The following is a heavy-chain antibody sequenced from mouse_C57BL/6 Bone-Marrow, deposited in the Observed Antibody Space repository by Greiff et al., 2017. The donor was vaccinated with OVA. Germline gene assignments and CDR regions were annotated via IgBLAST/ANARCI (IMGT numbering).Heavy chain of an antibody. J-gene: IGHJ4*01. CDR1: GFTFSDYY. CDR2: ISNGGGST. V-gene: IGHV5-12*01. CDR3: ARRTTVSYAMDY. Sequence: EVKLMESGGGLVQPGGYLKLSCAASGFTFSDYYMYWVRQTPEKRLEWVAYISNGGGSTYYPDTVKGRFTISRDNAKNTLYLQMSRLKSEDTAMYYCARRTTVSYAMDYWGQGTSVTVSS. D-gene: IGHD1-1*01.